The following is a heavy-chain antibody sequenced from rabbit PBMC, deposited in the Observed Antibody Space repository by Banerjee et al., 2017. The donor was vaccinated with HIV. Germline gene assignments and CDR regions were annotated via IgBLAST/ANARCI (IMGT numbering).Heavy chain of an antibody. CDR3: ARDLSGIIGWNFGW. D-gene: IGHD1-1*01. Sequence: QEQLGESGGGLVQPEGSLTLTCKASGFDFSSNAMCWVRQAPGEGPGWIACIANGAGRTYSASWVNGRFAISRRTRLNTVTLQITSLKAAETAAYICARDLSGIIGWNFGWWGPGTMVTVS. CDR1: GFDFSSNA. J-gene: IGHJ4*01. CDR2: IANGAGRT. V-gene: IGHV1S47*01.